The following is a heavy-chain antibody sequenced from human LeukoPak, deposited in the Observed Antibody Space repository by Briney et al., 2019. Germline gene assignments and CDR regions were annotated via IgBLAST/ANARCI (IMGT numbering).Heavy chain of an antibody. CDR2: INHSGST. V-gene: IGHV4-34*01. Sequence: SETLSLTCAVYGGSFSGYYWSWIRQPPGKGLEWIGEINHSGSTNYNPSLKSRVTISVDTSKNQFSLKLSSVTAADTAVYYCARNRYSYGYPARTQEIYTYDYWGQGTLVTVSS. D-gene: IGHD5-18*01. CDR1: GGSFSGYY. J-gene: IGHJ4*02. CDR3: ARNRYSYGYPARTQEIYTYDY.